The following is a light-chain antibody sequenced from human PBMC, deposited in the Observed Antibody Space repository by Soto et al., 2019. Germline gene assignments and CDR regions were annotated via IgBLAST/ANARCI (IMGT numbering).Light chain of an antibody. V-gene: IGKV1-9*01. Sequence: DIHLTQSPCSLSSAIGARATIPLRATQGISSYLAWYQQKPGKAPRLLIYGASTLQRGIPSRFSGSGSGTDFTLTISSLQPEDFATYYCQQLNKYPSTFGGGTKVDI. CDR2: GAS. CDR3: QQLNKYPST. J-gene: IGKJ4*01. CDR1: QGISSY.